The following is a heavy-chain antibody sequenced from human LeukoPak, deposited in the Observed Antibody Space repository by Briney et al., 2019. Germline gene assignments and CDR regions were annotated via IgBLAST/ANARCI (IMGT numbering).Heavy chain of an antibody. CDR2: INRNGGST. CDR1: GFTFDDYG. V-gene: IGHV3-20*04. Sequence: PGGSLRLSCEASGFTFDDYGMSWVRQPPGKGLEWVSGINRNGGSTDYADSVKGRSTISRDNAKNSHFLQMNSLRVEDTALYYCARGFRNGPFDCWGQGTLVTVSS. D-gene: IGHD2-8*01. CDR3: ARGFRNGPFDC. J-gene: IGHJ4*02.